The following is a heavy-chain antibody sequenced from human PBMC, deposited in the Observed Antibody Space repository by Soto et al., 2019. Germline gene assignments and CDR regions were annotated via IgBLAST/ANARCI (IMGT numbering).Heavy chain of an antibody. D-gene: IGHD3-10*02. J-gene: IGHJ4*02. CDR3: ANMDDV. CDR2: TYYRSKWHN. CDR1: GDSVSSKSAT. Sequence: QTLSLTCAISGDSVSSKSATWNWIRQFPSRGLEWLGRTYYRSKWHNEYAVSVKSRITINPDTSKNQFSLQLNSVTPEDTAVYYCANMDDVWGQGTLVTVSS. V-gene: IGHV6-1*01.